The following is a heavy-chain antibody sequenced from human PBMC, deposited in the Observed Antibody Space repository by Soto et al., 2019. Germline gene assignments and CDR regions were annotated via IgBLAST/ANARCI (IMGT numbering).Heavy chain of an antibody. J-gene: IGHJ4*02. V-gene: IGHV4-34*01. D-gene: IGHD3-22*01. Sequence: SETLSLTCAVYGGSFSGYYWSWIRQPPGKGLEWIGEINHSGSTNYNPSLKSRVTISVDTSKNQFSLKLSSVTAADTAVYYCARVEADYYDSSGYYGYWGQGTLVTVS. CDR3: ARVEADYYDSSGYYGY. CDR1: GGSFSGYY. CDR2: INHSGST.